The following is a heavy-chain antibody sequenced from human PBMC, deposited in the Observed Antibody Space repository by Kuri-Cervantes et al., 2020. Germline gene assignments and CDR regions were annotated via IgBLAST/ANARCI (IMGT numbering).Heavy chain of an antibody. CDR3: ARDIVVVGPLLYYYYYGMDV. D-gene: IGHD2-2*01. J-gene: IGHJ6*02. CDR1: GFTFSSYG. CDR2: IKQDGSEK. V-gene: IGHV3-7*01. Sequence: GESLKISCAASGFTFSSYGMHWVRQAPGKGLEWVANIKQDGSEKYYVDSVKGRFTISRDNAKNSLCLQMNSLRAEDTAVYYCARDIVVVGPLLYYYYYGMDVWGQGTTVTVSS.